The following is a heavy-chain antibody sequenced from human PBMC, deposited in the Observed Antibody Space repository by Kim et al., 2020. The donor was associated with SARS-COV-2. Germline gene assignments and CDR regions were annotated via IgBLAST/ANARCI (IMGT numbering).Heavy chain of an antibody. CDR1: GFSLSTSGMC. CDR3: ARIQTSGYSSSWQIDY. Sequence: SGPTLVNPTQTLTLTCTFSGFSLSTSGMCVSWIRQPPGKALEWLALIDWDDDKYYSTSLKTRLTISKDTSKNQVVLTMTNMDPVDTATYYCARIQTSGYSSSWQIDYWGQGTLVTVSS. V-gene: IGHV2-70*01. J-gene: IGHJ4*02. D-gene: IGHD6-13*01. CDR2: IDWDDDK.